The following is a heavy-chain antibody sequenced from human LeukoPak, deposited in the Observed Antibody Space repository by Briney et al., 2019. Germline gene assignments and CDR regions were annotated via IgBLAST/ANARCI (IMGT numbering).Heavy chain of an antibody. Sequence: PGGSLRLSCAASGLTFSSYRMGWVRQAPGKGLEWVANIKQDGSEKYYVDSVKGRFTISRDNAKNSLYLQMNSLRAEDTAVYYCARRSSSWYYFDYWGQGTLVTVSS. V-gene: IGHV3-7*01. J-gene: IGHJ4*02. CDR2: IKQDGSEK. D-gene: IGHD6-13*01. CDR3: ARRSSSWYYFDY. CDR1: GLTFSSYR.